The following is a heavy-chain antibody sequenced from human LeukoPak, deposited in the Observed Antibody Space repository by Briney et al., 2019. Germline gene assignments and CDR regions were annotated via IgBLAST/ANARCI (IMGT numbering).Heavy chain of an antibody. Sequence: AETLSLTCTVSRVSTSSSSYDWGWIRQPPGKGLEWIGSIHNSGSTDYNPSLNSRVAISLDTSKNQFSLELSSVTAADTAIYYCARRGSGSYDYWGQGTLVTVSS. CDR3: ARRGSGSYDY. CDR1: RVSTSSSSYD. CDR2: IHNSGST. V-gene: IGHV4-39*01. D-gene: IGHD1-26*01. J-gene: IGHJ4*02.